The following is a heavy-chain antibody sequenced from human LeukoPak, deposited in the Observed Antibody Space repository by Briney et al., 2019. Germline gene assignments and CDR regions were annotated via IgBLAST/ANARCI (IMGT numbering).Heavy chain of an antibody. J-gene: IGHJ4*02. Sequence: PGGSLRLSCAASGFTFSSYAMSWVRQAPGKGLEWVSAISGSGGSTYYADSVKGRFTISRDNSENTLYLQMNSLRAEDTAVYYCAKDYYDSSGYYEEYFDYWGQGTLVTVSS. V-gene: IGHV3-23*01. CDR2: ISGSGGST. CDR1: GFTFSSYA. D-gene: IGHD3-22*01. CDR3: AKDYYDSSGYYEEYFDY.